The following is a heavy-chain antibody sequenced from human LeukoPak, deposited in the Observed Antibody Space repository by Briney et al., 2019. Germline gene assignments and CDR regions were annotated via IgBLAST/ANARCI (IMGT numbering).Heavy chain of an antibody. J-gene: IGHJ4*02. CDR2: ISSSSGTI. D-gene: IGHD3-3*01. CDR3: ARDHYDFWSGYYPGVHYFDY. V-gene: IGHV3-48*02. Sequence: GGSLRLSCAASGFTFSSYSMNWVHQAPGKGLEWVSYISSSSGTIYYADSVKGRFTISRDNAKNSLYLQMNSPRDEDTAVYYCARDHYDFWSGYYPGVHYFDYWGQGTLVTVSS. CDR1: GFTFSSYS.